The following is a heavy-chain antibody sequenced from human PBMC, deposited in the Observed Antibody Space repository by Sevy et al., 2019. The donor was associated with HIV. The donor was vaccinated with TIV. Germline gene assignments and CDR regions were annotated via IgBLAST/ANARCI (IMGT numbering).Heavy chain of an antibody. J-gene: IGHJ4*02. CDR3: ARVAVEYCTNDCYHRFDH. V-gene: IGHV3-30*04. Sequence: GWSLRLSCVASGFTFPIYSVLWVRQAPGKGLEWLTLISYDGNYKYYADSVKGRFTISRDNSNNILYLQMSSLRVEDTALYFCARVAVEYCTNDCYHRFDHWGLGTLVTVSS. D-gene: IGHD2-8*01. CDR2: ISYDGNYK. CDR1: GFTFPIYS.